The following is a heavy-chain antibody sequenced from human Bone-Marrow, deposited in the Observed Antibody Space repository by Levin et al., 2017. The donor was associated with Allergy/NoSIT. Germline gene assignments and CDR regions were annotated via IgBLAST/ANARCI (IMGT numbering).Heavy chain of an antibody. Sequence: KISCKASGGTFNNYSVTWVRQAPGQGLEWLGGIIPFFGTANYAQKFQGRVAITADESTNTAYMELSSLRSEDTAIYYCARGFLQYLVGYSYYYMDVWGKGTTVTVSS. CDR3: ARGFLQYLVGYSYYYMDV. CDR1: GGTFNNYS. CDR2: IIPFFGTA. J-gene: IGHJ6*03. D-gene: IGHD3-3*01. V-gene: IGHV1-69*01.